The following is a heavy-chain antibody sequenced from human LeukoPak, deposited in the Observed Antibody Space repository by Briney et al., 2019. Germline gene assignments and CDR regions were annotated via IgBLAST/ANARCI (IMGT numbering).Heavy chain of an antibody. J-gene: IGHJ6*02. CDR2: ISSSSSYI. V-gene: IGHV3-21*01. CDR1: GFTFSSYS. Sequence: GGSLRLSCAASGFTFSSYSMNWVRQAPGKGLGWVSSISSSSSYIYYADSVKGRFTISRDNAKNSLYLQMNSLRAEDTAVYYCARGVVHNYYYGMDVWGQGTTVTVSS. CDR3: ARGVVHNYYYGMDV. D-gene: IGHD3-3*01.